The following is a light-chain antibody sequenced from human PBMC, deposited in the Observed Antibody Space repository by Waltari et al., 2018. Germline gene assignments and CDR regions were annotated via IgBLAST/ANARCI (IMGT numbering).Light chain of an antibody. CDR2: GKE. CDR3: SSRNGRASQVV. CDR1: SLRTSY. V-gene: IGLV3-19*01. Sequence: SSGLTQDPAVSVALGQSIRIPCRGDSLRTSYASWYQVKTGQAPVHVMFGKEKRPSGVPDRISGESTETTSSLIITGAQAEDEADYYCSSRNGRASQVVFAGGTKVTVL. J-gene: IGLJ2*01.